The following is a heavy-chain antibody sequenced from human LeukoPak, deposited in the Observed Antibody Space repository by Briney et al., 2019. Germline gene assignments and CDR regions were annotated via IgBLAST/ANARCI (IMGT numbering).Heavy chain of an antibody. CDR1: GGSISSYY. D-gene: IGHD6-6*01. V-gene: IGHV4-59*08. J-gene: IGHJ4*02. CDR2: IYYSGST. CDR3: ARVYSSSIDY. Sequence: SETLSLTCTVSGGSISSYYWSWIRQPPGKGLGWRGYIYYSGSTNYNPSLTSRVTISVDTSKNQFSLKLSSVTAADTAVYYCARVYSSSIDYWGQGTLVTVSS.